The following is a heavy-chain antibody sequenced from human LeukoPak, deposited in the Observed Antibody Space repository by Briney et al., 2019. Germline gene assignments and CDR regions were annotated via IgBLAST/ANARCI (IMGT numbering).Heavy chain of an antibody. CDR1: GFTFSSHW. V-gene: IGHV3-7*04. CDR2: IKEDGSEK. Sequence: GGSLRLSCAASGFTFSSHWMTWVRQAPGKGLEWVANIKEDGSEKHSVDSVKGRFTISRDNAKNSLYLQMTSLRGEDTAVYYCGRGGQYSPYWGQGTLVTVSS. CDR3: GRGGQYSPY. D-gene: IGHD5-18*01. J-gene: IGHJ4*02.